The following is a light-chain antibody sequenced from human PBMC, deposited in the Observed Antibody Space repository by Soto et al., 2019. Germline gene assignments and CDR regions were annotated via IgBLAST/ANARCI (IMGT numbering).Light chain of an antibody. J-gene: IGLJ2*01. CDR1: SSDVGGYNY. V-gene: IGLV2-11*01. Sequence: QSVLTQPRSVSGSPGQSVTISCAGTSSDVGGYNYVSWYQQYPGKAPKLMISDVSKRPSGVPDRFSGSKSGNTASLTISVLQAEDEADYYCCSYAGTYTPVVFGGGTKLTVL. CDR3: CSYAGTYTPVV. CDR2: DVS.